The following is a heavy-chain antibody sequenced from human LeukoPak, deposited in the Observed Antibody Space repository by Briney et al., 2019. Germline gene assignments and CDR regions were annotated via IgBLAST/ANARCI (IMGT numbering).Heavy chain of an antibody. Sequence: SETLSLTCAVYGGSFSGYYWSWIRQPPGKGLEWIGEINHSGSTNYNPSLKSRVTISVDKSKNQFSPKLSSVTAADTAVYYCAREGDHSGYYGWFDPWGQGTLVTVSS. J-gene: IGHJ5*02. D-gene: IGHD5-12*01. CDR1: GGSFSGYY. CDR2: INHSGST. CDR3: AREGDHSGYYGWFDP. V-gene: IGHV4-34*01.